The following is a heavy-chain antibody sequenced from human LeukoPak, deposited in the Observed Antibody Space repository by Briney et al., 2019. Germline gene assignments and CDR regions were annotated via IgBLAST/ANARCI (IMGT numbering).Heavy chain of an antibody. J-gene: IGHJ5*02. Sequence: SETLSLTCAVSGGSISSSNWWSWVRQPPGKGLEWIGEINHSGSTNYNPSLKSRVTISVDTSKNQFSLKLSSVTAADTAVYYCARGTKIAVAGTLWFDPWGQGTLVTVSS. D-gene: IGHD6-19*01. V-gene: IGHV4-4*02. CDR1: GGSISSSNW. CDR2: INHSGST. CDR3: ARGTKIAVAGTLWFDP.